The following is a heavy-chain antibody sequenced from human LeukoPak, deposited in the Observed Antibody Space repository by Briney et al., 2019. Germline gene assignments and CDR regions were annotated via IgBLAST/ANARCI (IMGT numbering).Heavy chain of an antibody. J-gene: IGHJ4*02. D-gene: IGHD6-13*01. CDR2: MYYSGST. CDR1: GGSISSSTYC. V-gene: IGHV4-39*07. Sequence: SETLSLTCTVSGGSISSSTYCWGWIRQPPGKGLEWIGSMYYSGSTYYNPSLKSRVTISVDTSKNQFSLKLSSVTAADTALYYCASYSSSWYGFDYWGQGTLVTVSS. CDR3: ASYSSSWYGFDY.